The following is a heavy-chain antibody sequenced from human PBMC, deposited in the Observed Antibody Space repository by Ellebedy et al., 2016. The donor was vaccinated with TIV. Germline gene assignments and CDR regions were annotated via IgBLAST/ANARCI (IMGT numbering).Heavy chain of an antibody. Sequence: SETLSLTCTVFGTSISSYYWSWIRQPPGKGLEWIGYISTSGTASYSPSLRSRVTISGDTSKSQFSLKLNSVTAADTAVYYCARQSGAAAGFLDYWGQGILVTVSS. V-gene: IGHV4-59*08. CDR2: ISTSGTA. D-gene: IGHD6-13*01. CDR1: GTSISSYY. J-gene: IGHJ4*02. CDR3: ARQSGAAAGFLDY.